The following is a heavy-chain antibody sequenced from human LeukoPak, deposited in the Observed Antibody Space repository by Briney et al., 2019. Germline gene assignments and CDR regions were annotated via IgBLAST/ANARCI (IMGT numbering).Heavy chain of an antibody. CDR3: ARSSSFTYFDY. CDR2: IRDNGSTR. CDR1: GFSFSRYG. Sequence: LPGGSLRLSCAASGFSFSRYGLHWVRQAPGKGLEWMAFIRDNGSTRYYADSVKGRFTISRDNSKNTLYLQMNSLRAEDTAVYYCARSSSFTYFDYWGQGTLVTVSS. J-gene: IGHJ4*02. V-gene: IGHV3-30*02. D-gene: IGHD6-6*01.